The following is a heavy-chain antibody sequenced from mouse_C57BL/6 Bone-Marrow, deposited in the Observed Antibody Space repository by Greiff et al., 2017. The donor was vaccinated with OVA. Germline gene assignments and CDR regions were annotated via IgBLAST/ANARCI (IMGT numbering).Heavy chain of an antibody. D-gene: IGHD1-1*01. CDR3: TRELRPYYAMDY. J-gene: IGHJ4*01. Sequence: EVKLMESGEGLVKPGGSLKLSCAASGFTFSSYAMSWVRQTPEKRLEWVAYISSGGDYIYYADTVKGRFTISRDNARNTLYLQMSSLKSEDTAMYYCTRELRPYYAMDYWGQGTSVTVSS. V-gene: IGHV5-9-1*02. CDR1: GFTFSSYA. CDR2: ISSGGDYI.